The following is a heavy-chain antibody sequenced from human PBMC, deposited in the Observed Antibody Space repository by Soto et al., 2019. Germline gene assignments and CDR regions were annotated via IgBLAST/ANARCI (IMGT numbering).Heavy chain of an antibody. CDR3: ARQGAVAGPGYF. J-gene: IGHJ4*02. D-gene: IGHD6-13*01. Sequence: VAALKGTCKASGRSYTKYRAGSVRQTPGNGLEWMGFIYPRDSDTTYSPSFPGQVTISADKSITTAYLHGNSRKASATAMYYGARQGAVAGPGYFGGQGTLV. CDR2: IYPRDSDT. CDR1: GRSYTKYR. V-gene: IGHV5-51*01.